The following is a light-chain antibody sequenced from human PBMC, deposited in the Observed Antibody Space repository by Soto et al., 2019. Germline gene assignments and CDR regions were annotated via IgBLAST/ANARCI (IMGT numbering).Light chain of an antibody. CDR3: QQYAYSPYT. V-gene: IGKV3-20*01. CDR1: QCVSSSY. Sequence: EIVLTQSPGTLSLSPGERATLSSRASQCVSSSYLAWYQQKPGQAPRLLIYGASSRATGIPDRFSGSGSGTDFTLTISRLEPEDFAVYYCQQYAYSPYTFGQGTKLEIK. CDR2: GAS. J-gene: IGKJ2*01.